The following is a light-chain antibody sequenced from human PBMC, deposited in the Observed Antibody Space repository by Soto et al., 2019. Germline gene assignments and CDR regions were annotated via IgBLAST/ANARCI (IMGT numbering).Light chain of an antibody. Sequence: DIPMTQSPSTLSASVGDRVTITCRASQNVNSWLAWYQQKPGKAPKLLIYKASTLENGVPSRFSGSGSGTDFTLTISSLQPDDFATYFCQQYTHSYSFGQGTRLQIK. V-gene: IGKV1-5*03. J-gene: IGKJ2*01. CDR1: QNVNSW. CDR2: KAS. CDR3: QQYTHSYS.